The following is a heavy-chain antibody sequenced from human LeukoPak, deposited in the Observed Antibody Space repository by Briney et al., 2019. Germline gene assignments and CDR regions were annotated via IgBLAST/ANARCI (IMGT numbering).Heavy chain of an antibody. J-gene: IGHJ4*02. CDR2: ISFDGGST. D-gene: IGHD3-22*01. CDR1: GFTFSSYP. Sequence: PGGSLRLSCSGSGFTFSSYPMHWVRQAPGKGLEYVSAISFDGGSTYHADSVKVRFTISRDNSKNTLYLQMSSLRVEDTAMYYCVKALYDSGGYYYAYWGQGTLVTVSS. V-gene: IGHV3-64D*06. CDR3: VKALYDSGGYYYAY.